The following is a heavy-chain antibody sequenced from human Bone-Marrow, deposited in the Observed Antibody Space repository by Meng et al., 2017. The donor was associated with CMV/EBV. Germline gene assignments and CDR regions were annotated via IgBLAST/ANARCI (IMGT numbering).Heavy chain of an antibody. CDR2: IYTSGST. CDR1: GFTFSDYY. D-gene: IGHD1-26*01. J-gene: IGHJ4*02. V-gene: IGHV4-4*08. Sequence: ESLKISCAASGFTFSDYYMSWVRQAPGKGLEWIGHIYTSGSTYYNPSLKSRVTISVDTSKNQFSLKLSSVTAADTAVYYCARQPSVGAQYYFDYWGQGTLVTVSS. CDR3: ARQPSVGAQYYFDY.